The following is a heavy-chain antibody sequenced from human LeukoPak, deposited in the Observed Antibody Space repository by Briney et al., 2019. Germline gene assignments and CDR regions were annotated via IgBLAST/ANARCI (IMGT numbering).Heavy chain of an antibody. CDR2: INHVGST. Sequence: PSETLSLTCAVYGGSFSGYYWSWIRQPPGKGLEWIGEINHVGSTNYNPSLKSRVTISLDTANNQFSLKLSSVTAADTAVYYCARQLLGYCSSTSCYLGSGFDNWGQGTLVTVSS. J-gene: IGHJ4*01. CDR3: ARQLLGYCSSTSCYLGSGFDN. D-gene: IGHD2-2*01. V-gene: IGHV4-34*01. CDR1: GGSFSGYY.